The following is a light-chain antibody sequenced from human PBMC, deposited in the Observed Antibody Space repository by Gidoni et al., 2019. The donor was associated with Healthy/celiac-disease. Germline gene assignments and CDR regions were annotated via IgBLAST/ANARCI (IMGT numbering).Light chain of an antibody. Sequence: DIQLTQSPSFLSASVGDRVTITCRDSQGISSYLAWYQQKPGKAPKLLIYAASTLQSGVPSRFSGSGSGTEFTLTISSLQPEDFATYYCQQLNSYPFFXGXTKVEIK. CDR3: QQLNSYPF. CDR2: AAS. J-gene: IGKJ4*01. CDR1: QGISSY. V-gene: IGKV1-9*01.